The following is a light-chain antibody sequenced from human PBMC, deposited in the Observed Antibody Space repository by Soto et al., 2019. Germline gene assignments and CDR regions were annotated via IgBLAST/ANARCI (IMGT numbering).Light chain of an antibody. J-gene: IGLJ3*02. CDR3: AVWDASLTGWV. CDR1: SSNMGSHY. Sequence: QSALTQPPSASGTPGQSLTISCAGSSSNMGSHYVYWYQHLPGTAPKLLIFRDGQRPSGVPDRFFGSKSGTSASLAISGLRSEDEAHYYCAVWDASLTGWVFGGGTKVTVL. CDR2: RDG. V-gene: IGLV1-47*01.